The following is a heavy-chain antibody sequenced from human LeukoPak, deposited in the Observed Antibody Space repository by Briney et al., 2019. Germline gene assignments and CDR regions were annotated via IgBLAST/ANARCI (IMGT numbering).Heavy chain of an antibody. D-gene: IGHD3-9*01. J-gene: IGHJ4*02. CDR2: IYHSGST. CDR3: ARHARLRYFDWSQKYYFDY. V-gene: IGHV4-38-2*02. Sequence: SETLSLTCTVSGYSISSDYYWGWIRPPPGKGLEWIGTIYHSGSTSYNPSLKSRVTISVDTSKNQFSLKLSSVTAADTAVYYCARHARLRYFDWSQKYYFDYWGQGTLVTVSS. CDR1: GYSISSDYY.